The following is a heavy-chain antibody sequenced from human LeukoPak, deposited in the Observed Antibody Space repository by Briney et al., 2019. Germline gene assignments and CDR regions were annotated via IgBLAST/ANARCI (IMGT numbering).Heavy chain of an antibody. D-gene: IGHD3-10*01. CDR2: IGTAGDT. CDR3: ARSHTGPGSYFYYYYGMDV. V-gene: IGHV3-13*01. Sequence: GGSLRLSCAASGFTFSSYDMHWVRQATGKGLEWVSAIGTAGDTYYPGSVKGRFTISRESAKNSLYLQMNSLRAEDTAVYYCARSHTGPGSYFYYYYGMDVWGQGTTVTVSS. CDR1: GFTFSSYD. J-gene: IGHJ6*02.